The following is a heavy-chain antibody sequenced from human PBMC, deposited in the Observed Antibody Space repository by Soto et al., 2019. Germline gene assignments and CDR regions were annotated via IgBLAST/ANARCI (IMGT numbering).Heavy chain of an antibody. CDR3: AKDQASGQGSFDS. Sequence: HPGGSLRLSCAASGFTFNIYGMHWVRQAPDKGLEWVALISYDGSNQYYADSVKGRFTISRDNSKNTLFLQMSSLRADDTAVYYCAKDQASGQGSFDSWGQGTLVTVS. CDR2: ISYDGSNQ. J-gene: IGHJ4*02. V-gene: IGHV3-30*18. CDR1: GFTFNIYG.